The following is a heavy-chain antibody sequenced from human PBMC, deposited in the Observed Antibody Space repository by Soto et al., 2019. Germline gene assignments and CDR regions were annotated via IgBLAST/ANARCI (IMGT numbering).Heavy chain of an antibody. CDR2: ISGSGGST. D-gene: IGHD3-22*01. CDR1: GFTFSSYA. J-gene: IGHJ6*02. Sequence: EVQLLESGGGLVQPGGSLRLSCAASGFTFSSYAMSWVRQAPGKGLEWVSAISGSGGSTYYADSVKGRFTISRDNSKNTLYLQMNSLRAEDTAVYYCAKGNYYDSSGYYSGYYYGMDVWGQGTTVTVSS. CDR3: AKGNYYDSSGYYSGYYYGMDV. V-gene: IGHV3-23*01.